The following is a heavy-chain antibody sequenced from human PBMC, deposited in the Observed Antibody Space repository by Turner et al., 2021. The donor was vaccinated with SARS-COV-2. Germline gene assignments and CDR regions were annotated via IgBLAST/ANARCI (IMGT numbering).Heavy chain of an antibody. CDR2: ISSSGNSI. V-gene: IGHV3-11*01. CDR3: ATSSVTSPGTFDY. Sequence: QVQLVESGGGLVKPGGCLRLSCAASGFIFSHYYMKWVRQAPGRGLEWISYISSSGNSIYYADSVKGRFTISRDSATNSLYLQMNSLRAEDTAVYYCATSSVTSPGTFDYWGQGNLVTVSS. CDR1: GFIFSHYY. J-gene: IGHJ4*02. D-gene: IGHD6-13*01.